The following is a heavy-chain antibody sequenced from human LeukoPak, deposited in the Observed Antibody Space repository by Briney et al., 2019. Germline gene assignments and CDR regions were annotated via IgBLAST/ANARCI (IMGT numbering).Heavy chain of an antibody. D-gene: IGHD3-10*01. V-gene: IGHV3-48*03. CDR1: GFTFSSYE. CDR2: ISSSGSTI. Sequence: PGGSLRLSCAASGFTFSSYEMNWVRQAPGKGLEWVSYISSSGSTIYYADSVKGRFTISRDNAQNSLYLQMNSLRAEDTAVYYCAELRISIDGGVWGKGTTVTISS. CDR3: AELRISIDGGV. J-gene: IGHJ6*04.